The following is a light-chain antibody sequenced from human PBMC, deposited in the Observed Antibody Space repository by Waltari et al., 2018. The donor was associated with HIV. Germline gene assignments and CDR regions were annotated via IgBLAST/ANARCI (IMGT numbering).Light chain of an antibody. CDR1: SSVVGSSNL. Sequence: QSALTKPAYVSGSPGQSITISCPGTSSVVGSSNLVSWYQQHPGKVPKLMIYEVSKRPAGVSSQVSGSNSGNTAYLTISGLHAEDEADDHGCSYAGSRTLIFGGVTKLTVL. CDR2: EVS. CDR3: CSYAGSRTLI. J-gene: IGLJ2*01. V-gene: IGLV2-23*02.